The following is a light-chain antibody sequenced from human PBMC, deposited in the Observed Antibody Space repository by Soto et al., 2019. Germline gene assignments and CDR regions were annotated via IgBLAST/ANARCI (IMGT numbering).Light chain of an antibody. CDR2: GAS. CDR1: QSVSSN. J-gene: IGKJ4*01. Sequence: EIVMTQSPATLSVSPGERATLSCRASQSVSSNLAWYQQKPGQAPVLLIYGASTRATGIPARFSGSGSGTEFTLTISSLQSEDFAIYYCQQYNNWPLALTFGGGTKVEIK. V-gene: IGKV3-15*01. CDR3: QQYNNWPLALT.